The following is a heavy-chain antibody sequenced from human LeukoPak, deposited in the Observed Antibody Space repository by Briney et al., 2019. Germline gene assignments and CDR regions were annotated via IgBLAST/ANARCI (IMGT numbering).Heavy chain of an antibody. CDR2: INGDGSST. CDR3: ARTMAGAFFDY. D-gene: IGHD6-19*01. Sequence: GGSLRLSCAASGFTFSTYWIHWVRQAPGKGLVWVSHINGDGSSTSYADSVKGRFAISRNNAKNTLYLQMNSLRAEDTAVYYCARTMAGAFFDYWGQGALVTVSS. CDR1: GFTFSTYW. J-gene: IGHJ4*02. V-gene: IGHV3-74*01.